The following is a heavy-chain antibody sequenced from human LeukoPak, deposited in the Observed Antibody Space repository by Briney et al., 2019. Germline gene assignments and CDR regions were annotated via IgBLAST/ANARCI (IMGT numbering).Heavy chain of an antibody. CDR1: GFTFTSSG. V-gene: IGHV3-30*18. Sequence: GGSLRLSCAASGFTFTSSGMRWVRQAPGKGLEWVAVISYDGSSKYYADSVKGRFTISRDNSKNTLYLQMNTLTAEDTAVYYCAKGTGKYSYGYWSGFDIWGQGTMVTVFS. CDR3: AKGTGKYSYGYWSGFDI. CDR2: ISYDGSSK. D-gene: IGHD5-18*01. J-gene: IGHJ3*02.